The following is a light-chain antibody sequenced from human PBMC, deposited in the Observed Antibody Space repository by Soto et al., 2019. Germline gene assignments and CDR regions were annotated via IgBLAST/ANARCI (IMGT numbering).Light chain of an antibody. CDR1: QSVSSN. CDR3: QQYGTPRLVT. Sequence: IVITHSPSTLSVSPGERATLSCRASQSVSSNLAWYQQKPGQAPRLLIYGASTRATGIPARFSGSGFGTDFTLTISKVEPEDFAVYYCQQYGTPRLVTFGQGTRLEIK. V-gene: IGKV3-15*01. J-gene: IGKJ5*01. CDR2: GAS.